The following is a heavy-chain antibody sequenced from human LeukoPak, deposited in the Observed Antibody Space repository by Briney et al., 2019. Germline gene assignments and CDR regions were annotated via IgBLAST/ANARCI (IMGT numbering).Heavy chain of an antibody. D-gene: IGHD3-22*01. Sequence: PGGSLRPSCAASGFTVSSNYMSWVRQAPGKGLEWVSVIYSDGSTYNADSVKGRFTISRDNSKNTPYLQMNSLRAEDTAVYYCATPGSSSRGYSYWGQGSLVTVPS. CDR2: IYSDGST. CDR1: GFTVSSNY. J-gene: IGHJ4*02. V-gene: IGHV3-53*01. CDR3: ATPGSSSRGYSY.